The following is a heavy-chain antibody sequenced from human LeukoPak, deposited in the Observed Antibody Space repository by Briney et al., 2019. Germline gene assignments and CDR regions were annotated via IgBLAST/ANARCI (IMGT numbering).Heavy chain of an antibody. CDR1: GDSISSFH. J-gene: IGHJ4*02. CDR2: IYTSGST. Sequence: TSETLSLTCTVSGDSISSFHWSWIRQPAGKGLEWIGRIYTSGSTNYNPSLKSRVTMSVDTSKNQFSLKLSSVTAADTAVYYCASEAYYYDSSGYYKYWGQGTLVTVSS. CDR3: ASEAYYYDSSGYYKY. D-gene: IGHD3-22*01. V-gene: IGHV4-4*07.